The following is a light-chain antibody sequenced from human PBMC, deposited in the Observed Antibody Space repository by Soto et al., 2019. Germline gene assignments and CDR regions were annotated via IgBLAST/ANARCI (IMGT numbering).Light chain of an antibody. J-gene: IGKJ1*01. CDR3: QQYNTCST. CDR2: DAS. CDR1: QSISTW. V-gene: IGKV1-5*01. Sequence: QKTDVSCKLVDLGGRRITNNSRASQSISTWLAWYQQKPGKAPKLLIFDASTLQSGVPSRFSGSGSGTEFTLTISSLRPDDFATYYGQQYNTCSTFGQGTKVDIK.